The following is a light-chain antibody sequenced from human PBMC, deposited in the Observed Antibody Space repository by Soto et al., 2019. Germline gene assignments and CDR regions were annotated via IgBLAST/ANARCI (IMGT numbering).Light chain of an antibody. CDR2: DAS. V-gene: IGKV3-11*02. CDR3: QQRSNWPWT. J-gene: IGKJ1*01. Sequence: EIVLTQSPATLSLSPGDKATLSCRASPSVSSYLAWYQQKPGQAPRLLMSDASIRATGIPARFSGTGSERDFTXTXXSLEPEDFAVYYCQQRSNWPWTFGQGTKVEIK. CDR1: PSVSSY.